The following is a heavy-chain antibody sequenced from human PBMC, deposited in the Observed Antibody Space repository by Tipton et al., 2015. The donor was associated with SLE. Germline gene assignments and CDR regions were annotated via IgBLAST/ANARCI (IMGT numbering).Heavy chain of an antibody. CDR3: ARGLFEWSDY. Sequence: TLSLTCTVSGDSFSTTNYYWGWIRQPPGKGLEWIGCVSYSGRTFYNPSLKSRVTISIDTSKNQFSLKLSSVTAADTAVYYCARGLFEWSDYWGQGSLVTVSS. J-gene: IGHJ4*02. CDR1: GDSFSTTNYY. V-gene: IGHV4-39*07. CDR2: VSYSGRT. D-gene: IGHD3-3*01.